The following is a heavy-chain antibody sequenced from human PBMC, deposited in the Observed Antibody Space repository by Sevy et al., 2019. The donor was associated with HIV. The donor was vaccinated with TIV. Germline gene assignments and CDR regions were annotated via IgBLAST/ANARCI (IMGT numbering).Heavy chain of an antibody. D-gene: IGHD3-10*01. CDR2: IYYSGST. CDR1: GGSISSYY. Sequence: SETLSLTCTVSGGSISSYYWSWIRQPPGKGLEWIGYIYYSGSTNYNPSLKSRVTISVDTSKNQFSLKLSSVTAADTAVYYCARVIYYGSGSYYYYYYYMDVWGKGTTVTVSS. V-gene: IGHV4-59*01. J-gene: IGHJ6*03. CDR3: ARVIYYGSGSYYYYYYYMDV.